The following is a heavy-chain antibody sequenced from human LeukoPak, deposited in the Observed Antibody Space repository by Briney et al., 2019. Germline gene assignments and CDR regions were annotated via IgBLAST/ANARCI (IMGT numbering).Heavy chain of an antibody. Sequence: PGGSLRLSCAASGFTFSSYAMHWVRQAPGKGLEWVAVISYDGSNKYYADSVKGRFTISRDNSKNTLYLQMNSLRAEDTAVYYCARGSGYLRGHASDIWGQGTMVTVSS. D-gene: IGHD3-22*01. J-gene: IGHJ3*02. CDR1: GFTFSSYA. V-gene: IGHV3-30-3*01. CDR2: ISYDGSNK. CDR3: ARGSGYLRGHASDI.